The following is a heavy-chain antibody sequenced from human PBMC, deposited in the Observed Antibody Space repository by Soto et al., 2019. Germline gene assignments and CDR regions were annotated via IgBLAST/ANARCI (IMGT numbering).Heavy chain of an antibody. J-gene: IGHJ4*02. Sequence: GRYLKLSSRASGCNLSLYGMSWVRQAPGRGLEWVSSIINSRYIYYADSVKGRFTISRDNAKNSLYLQMNSLRAEDTAVYYCARVAAGRDYFDYWGQGTLVTVS. D-gene: IGHD6-13*01. CDR1: GCNLSLYG. CDR2: IINSRYI. V-gene: IGHV3-21*01. CDR3: ARVAAGRDYFDY.